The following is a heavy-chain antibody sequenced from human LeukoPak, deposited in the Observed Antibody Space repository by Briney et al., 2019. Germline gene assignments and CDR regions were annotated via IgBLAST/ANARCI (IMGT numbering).Heavy chain of an antibody. Sequence: SETLSLTCTVSSGSISTSSYYWSWIRQPAGKGLEWIGRIYISGSTNYNPSLKSRVTMSVDTSKNQFSLKLSSVTAADTAVYYCARDRGTWNDDGFDYWGQGTLVTVSS. J-gene: IGHJ4*02. D-gene: IGHD1-1*01. CDR3: ARDRGTWNDDGFDY. CDR1: SGSISTSSYY. V-gene: IGHV4-61*02. CDR2: IYISGST.